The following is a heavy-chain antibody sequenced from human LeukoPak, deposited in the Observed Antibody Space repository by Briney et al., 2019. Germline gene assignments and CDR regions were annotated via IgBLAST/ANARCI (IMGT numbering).Heavy chain of an antibody. CDR1: GFTFSGYS. CDR3: ARVTRVLGFCVVDYFDY. CDR2: ISSSSSYI. J-gene: IGHJ4*02. V-gene: IGHV3-21*01. Sequence: GGSLRLSCAASGFTFSGYSMNWVRQAPGKGLEWVSSISSSSSYIYYADSVKGRFTISRDNAKNSLYLQMNSLRAEDTAVYYCARVTRVLGFCVVDYFDYWGQGTLVTVSS. D-gene: IGHD2-15*01.